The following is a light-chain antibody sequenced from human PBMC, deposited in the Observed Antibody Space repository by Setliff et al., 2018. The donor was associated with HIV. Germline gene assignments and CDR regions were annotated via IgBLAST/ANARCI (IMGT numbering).Light chain of an antibody. CDR1: RSDVGGYDY. CDR3: TSYTTSSSPYV. Sequence: QSALTQPASVSGSPGQSITISCTGTRSDVGGYDYVSWYQHHPGKAPKLIIYNVNKRPSGVSNRLSGSKSGNTASLTISGLQAEDEADYYCTSYTTSSSPYVFGTGTKV. J-gene: IGLJ1*01. CDR2: NVN. V-gene: IGLV2-14*03.